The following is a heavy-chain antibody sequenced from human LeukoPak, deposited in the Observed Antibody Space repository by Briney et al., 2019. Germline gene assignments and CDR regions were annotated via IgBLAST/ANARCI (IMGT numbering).Heavy chain of an antibody. CDR3: ARARYCSSTSCSTANSFDY. J-gene: IGHJ4*02. D-gene: IGHD2-2*01. Sequence: ASVKVSCKVSGYTLTELSMHWVRQAPGQGLEWMGGIIPIFGTANYAQKFQGRVTITTDESTSTAYMELSSLRSEDTAVYYCARARYCSSTSCSTANSFDYWGQGTLVTVSS. CDR1: GYTLTELS. V-gene: IGHV1-69*05. CDR2: IIPIFGTA.